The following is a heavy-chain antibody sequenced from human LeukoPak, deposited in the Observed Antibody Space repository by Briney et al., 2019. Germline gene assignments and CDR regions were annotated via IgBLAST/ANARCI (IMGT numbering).Heavy chain of an antibody. CDR1: GFIVNSKY. V-gene: IGHV3-66*01. J-gene: IGHJ4*02. Sequence: GGSLRLSCAASGFIVNSKYMSWVRQPPGKGLEWVSLIYSGGSTYYADSVKGRFTISRDNSKNTLYLQMNSLRAEDTAVYYCARGGYSSGWFFDYWGQGTLVTVSS. CDR3: ARGGYSSGWFFDY. D-gene: IGHD6-19*01. CDR2: IYSGGST.